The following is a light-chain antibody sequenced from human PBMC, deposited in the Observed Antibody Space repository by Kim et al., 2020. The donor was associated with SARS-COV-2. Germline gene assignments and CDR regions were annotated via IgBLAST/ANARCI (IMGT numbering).Light chain of an antibody. Sequence: GVTISCTGGSSNIGAGYDVHWYQQLPGTAPKLLIYGNTNRPSGVPDRFSGSKSGTSASLAITGLQAEDEADYYCQSYDSSLSGWVFGGGTKLTVL. V-gene: IGLV1-40*01. CDR2: GNT. CDR1: SSNIGAGYD. J-gene: IGLJ3*02. CDR3: QSYDSSLSGWV.